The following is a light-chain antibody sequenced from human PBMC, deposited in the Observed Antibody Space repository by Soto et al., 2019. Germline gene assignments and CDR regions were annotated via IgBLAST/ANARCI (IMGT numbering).Light chain of an antibody. J-gene: IGKJ1*01. V-gene: IGKV3-20*01. Sequence: ETALTQSPGTQSLSPGERATLSCRASQSVSSSYLAWYQQKPGQARRLLIYGASSRATGIPVRFSGSGSGTDFALTISRLEPEDFAVYYCQHYGSSPRTFGQGTKVDSK. CDR2: GAS. CDR3: QHYGSSPRT. CDR1: QSVSSSY.